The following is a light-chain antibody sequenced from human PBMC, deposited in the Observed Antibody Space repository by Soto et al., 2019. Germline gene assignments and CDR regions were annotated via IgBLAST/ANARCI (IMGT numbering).Light chain of an antibody. CDR1: TSNIVNNF. J-gene: IGLJ2*01. Sequence: QSVLTQPPSVSASPGEKVTISCSGRTSNIVNNFVSWYRQFPGTAPQLLIHDNNKRPSGIPERFSGSKGGSSATLGITGLQTGDEALYYCGTLDYSLTAFVFGGGTKLTVL. CDR3: GTLDYSLTAFV. V-gene: IGLV1-51*01. CDR2: DNN.